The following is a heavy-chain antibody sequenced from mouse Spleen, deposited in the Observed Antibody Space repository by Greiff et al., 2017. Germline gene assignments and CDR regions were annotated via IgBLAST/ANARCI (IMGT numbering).Heavy chain of an antibody. CDR3: AREGLEYYEDY. CDR1: GYTFTSYW. CDR2: IHPNSGST. V-gene: IGHV1-64*01. D-gene: IGHD1-1*01. J-gene: IGHJ2*01. Sequence: QVQLQQPGAELVKPGASVKLSCKASGYTFTSYWMHWVKQRPGQGLEWIGMIHPNSGSTNYNEKFKSKATLTVDKSSSTAYMQLSSLTSEDSAVYYCAREGLEYYEDYWGQGTTLTVSS.